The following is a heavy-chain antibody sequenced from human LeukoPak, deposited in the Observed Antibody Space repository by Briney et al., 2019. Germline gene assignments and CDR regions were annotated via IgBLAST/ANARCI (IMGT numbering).Heavy chain of an antibody. CDR3: AKSGPSERTIMITFGGVIPPDAFDI. CDR1: GFTFSDYY. J-gene: IGHJ3*02. Sequence: GGSLRLSCAASGFTFSDYYMSWIRQAPGKGLEWVSAISGSGGSTYYADSVKGRFTISRDNSKNTLYLQMNSLRAEDTAVYYCAKSGPSERTIMITFGGVIPPDAFDIWGQGTMVTVSS. CDR2: ISGSGGST. V-gene: IGHV3-23*01. D-gene: IGHD3-16*02.